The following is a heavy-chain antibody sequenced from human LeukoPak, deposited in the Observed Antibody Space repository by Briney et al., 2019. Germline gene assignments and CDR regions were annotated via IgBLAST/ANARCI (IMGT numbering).Heavy chain of an antibody. CDR3: ARMNLGYCSGGSCYDY. J-gene: IGHJ4*02. V-gene: IGHV1-69*13. D-gene: IGHD2-15*01. Sequence: SVKVSCKASGGTFSSYAISWVRQAPGQGLEWMGGIIPIFGTANYAQKFQGRVTITADESTGTAYMELSSLRSEDTAVYYCARMNLGYCSGGSCYDYWGQGTLVTVSS. CDR2: IIPIFGTA. CDR1: GGTFSSYA.